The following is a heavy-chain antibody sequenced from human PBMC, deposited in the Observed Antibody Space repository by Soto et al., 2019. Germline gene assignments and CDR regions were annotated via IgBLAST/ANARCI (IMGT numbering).Heavy chain of an antibody. CDR3: TGGDWFAP. D-gene: IGHD3-16*01. J-gene: IGHJ5*02. Sequence: GGSLRLSCTASGFTFADYTLSWFRQAPGKGLEWLGFIRNKAYGGTTEYAASVKGRFTISRDDSKSIAYLQMNSLKTEDTAVYYCTGGDWFAPWGQGTLVTVSS. V-gene: IGHV3-49*03. CDR2: IRNKAYGGTT. CDR1: GFTFADYT.